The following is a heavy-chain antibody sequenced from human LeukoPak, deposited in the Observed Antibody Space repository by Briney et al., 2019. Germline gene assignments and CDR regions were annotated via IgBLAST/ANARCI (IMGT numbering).Heavy chain of an antibody. J-gene: IGHJ5*02. D-gene: IGHD1-1*01. CDR1: GGTFSSYT. Sequence: SVKVYCKASGGTFSSYTLSWVRQAPGQGLEWMGRIIPILGIANYAQKFQGRVTITADKSTSTAYMELSSLRSEDTAVYYCARDLSGLERLGEHNWFDPWGQGTLVTVSS. CDR2: IIPILGIA. V-gene: IGHV1-69*04. CDR3: ARDLSGLERLGEHNWFDP.